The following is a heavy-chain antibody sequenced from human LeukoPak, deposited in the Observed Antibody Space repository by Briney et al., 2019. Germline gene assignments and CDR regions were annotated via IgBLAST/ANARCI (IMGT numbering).Heavy chain of an antibody. CDR3: AGRGQRYFRD. CDR2: IYRFGNT. V-gene: IGHV4-4*08. Sequence: PSETLSLTCTVPGDSISSDYWSWIRQPPGKGLEWVGYIYRFGNTDYNPSLMRRVTISLDTSKKQLSLNLTSVTAADTAVYYCAGRGQRYFRDWGQGTLVTVSS. CDR1: GDSISSDY. J-gene: IGHJ1*01.